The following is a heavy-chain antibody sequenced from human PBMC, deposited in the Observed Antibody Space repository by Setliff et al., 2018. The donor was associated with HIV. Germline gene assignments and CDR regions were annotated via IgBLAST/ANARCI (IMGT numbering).Heavy chain of an antibody. D-gene: IGHD2-15*01. J-gene: IGHJ5*02. CDR3: ARREDNXXYRDWFXP. CDR1: VHTFASYG. V-gene: IGHV1-18*01. CDR2: INAHNGDT. Sequence: ASVKVSCKASVHTFASYGITWVRQAPGQGLEWMGWINAHNGDTNYAQKFQGRXXXTTDTSTRTVYMDLRSLRSDDTAVYYCARREDNXXYRDWFXPWGQGT.